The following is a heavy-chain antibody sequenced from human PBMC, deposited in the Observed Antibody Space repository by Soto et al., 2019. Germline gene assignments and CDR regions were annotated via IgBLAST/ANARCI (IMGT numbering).Heavy chain of an antibody. D-gene: IGHD2-21*01. V-gene: IGHV3-30*03. Sequence: QAQLVESGGGVVQPGTSLRLSCVASGFTFSNYGMHWVRQAPGKGLEWVTVISYDGSNKYYADSVKGRFTISRDHSTNTLYLQMNSLRAEDTALYYCARGKGSGDNTIDYWGQGTLVTVSS. CDR3: ARGKGSGDNTIDY. J-gene: IGHJ4*02. CDR2: ISYDGSNK. CDR1: GFTFSNYG.